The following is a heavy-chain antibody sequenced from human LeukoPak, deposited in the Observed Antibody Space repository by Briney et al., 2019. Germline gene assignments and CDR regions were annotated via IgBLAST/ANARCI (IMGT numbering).Heavy chain of an antibody. CDR3: ARVSGSYYLDDAFDI. J-gene: IGHJ3*02. D-gene: IGHD3-10*01. Sequence: GGSLRLSCAASGFTFSVYTITWVRQAPWKGLEWVSGIRGGAGRSYYADSVKGRFTISRDNSKNTLYLQMNSLRAEDTAVYYCARVSGSYYLDDAFDIWGQGTMVTVSS. V-gene: IGHV3-23*01. CDR1: GFTFSVYT. CDR2: IRGGAGRS.